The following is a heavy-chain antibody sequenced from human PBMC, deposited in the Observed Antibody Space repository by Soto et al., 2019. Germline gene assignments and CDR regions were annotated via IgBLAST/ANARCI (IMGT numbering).Heavy chain of an antibody. CDR3: AGESRYCSGSSCNFLTVIDY. CDR1: GGTFSSYA. D-gene: IGHD2-15*01. Sequence: QVQLVQSGAEVKKPGSSVKVSCKASGGTFSSYAISWVRQAPGQGLEWMGGIIPIFGTANYAQKFQGRVTITADESTTTPYIELRSRRSEGTTVKYCAGESRYCSGSSCNFLTVIDYWGQGTLVTVSS. V-gene: IGHV1-69*12. J-gene: IGHJ4*02. CDR2: IIPIFGTA.